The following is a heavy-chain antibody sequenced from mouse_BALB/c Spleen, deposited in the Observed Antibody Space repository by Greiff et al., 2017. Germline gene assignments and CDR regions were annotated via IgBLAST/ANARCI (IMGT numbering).Heavy chain of an antibody. J-gene: IGHJ2*01. Sequence: EVQLVESGPGLVKPSQSLSLTCSVTGYSITSGYYWNWIRQFPGNKLEWMGYISYDGSNNYNPSLKNRISITRDTSKNQFFLKLNSVTTEDTATYYCARGRYYGHYFDYWGQGTTLTVSS. D-gene: IGHD1-2*01. V-gene: IGHV3-6*02. CDR3: ARGRYYGHYFDY. CDR2: ISYDGSN. CDR1: GYSITSGYY.